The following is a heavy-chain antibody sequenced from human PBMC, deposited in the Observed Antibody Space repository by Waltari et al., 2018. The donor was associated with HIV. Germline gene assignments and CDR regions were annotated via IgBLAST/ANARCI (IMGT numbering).Heavy chain of an antibody. CDR3: AREGLRFLDPLGSLLGMDV. CDR2: IIPIFGTA. Sequence: QVQLVQSGAEVKKPGSSVKVSCKASGGTFSSYAISWVRQAPGQGLEWMGGIIPIFGTANYAQKFQGRVTITADKSTSTAYMELSSLRSEDTAVYYCAREGLRFLDPLGSLLGMDVWGQGTTVTVSS. D-gene: IGHD3-3*01. CDR1: GGTFSSYA. J-gene: IGHJ6*02. V-gene: IGHV1-69*06.